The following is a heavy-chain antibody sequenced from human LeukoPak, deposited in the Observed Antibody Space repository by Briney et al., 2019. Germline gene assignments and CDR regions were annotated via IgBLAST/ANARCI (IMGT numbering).Heavy chain of an antibody. J-gene: IGHJ6*03. CDR3: ARRRSYYYYMDV. CDR1: GGSFSGYY. V-gene: IGHV4-34*01. Sequence: PSETLSLTCTVYGGSFSGYYWSWIRQPPGKGLEWIGEINHSGSTNYNPSLKSRVTISVDTSKNQFSLKLSSVTAADTAVYYCARRRSYYYYMDVWGKGTTVTVSS. CDR2: INHSGST.